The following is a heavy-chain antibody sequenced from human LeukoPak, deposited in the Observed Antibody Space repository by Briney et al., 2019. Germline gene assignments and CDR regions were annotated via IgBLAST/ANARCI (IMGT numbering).Heavy chain of an antibody. CDR3: ARFMSIEMATIYYFDY. J-gene: IGHJ4*02. Sequence: SETLSLTCTVSGGSISSGDYYWSWIRQPPGKGLEWIVYIYYSGSTYYNPSLKSRFTISVDTSKNQFSLKLSSVTAADTAVYYCARFMSIEMATIYYFDYWGQGTLVTVSS. CDR1: GGSISSGDYY. V-gene: IGHV4-30-4*01. D-gene: IGHD5-24*01. CDR2: IYYSGST.